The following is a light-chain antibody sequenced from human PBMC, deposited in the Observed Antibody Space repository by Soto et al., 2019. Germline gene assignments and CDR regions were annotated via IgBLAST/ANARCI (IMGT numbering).Light chain of an antibody. CDR1: QSVGSN. CDR3: QQYGSLPIT. J-gene: IGKJ5*01. Sequence: TLSQTTLSVAPGERATVSWRASQSVGSNLAWYQQKPGQAPRLLIYGASTRATGIPDRVSGSGSGTDFTLTISRLEPEDFAVYYCQQYGSLPITFGQGTRLEIK. V-gene: IGKV3-20*01. CDR2: GAS.